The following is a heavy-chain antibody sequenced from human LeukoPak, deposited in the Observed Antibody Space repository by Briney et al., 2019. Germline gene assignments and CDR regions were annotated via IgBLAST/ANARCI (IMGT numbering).Heavy chain of an antibody. CDR1: IFPFSLYY. CDR2: ISCCGCNT. V-gene: IGHV3-23*01. D-gene: IGHD5-18*01. Sequence: GGSATPFCGACIFPFSLYYMLGLRRARGRAVEGLSYISCCGCNTYYAHSERARFTIYRENPKNTLSLQMNSQRAEDSPVYFCAKDRITGYDYFDYWGQGTLVTVSS. CDR3: AKDRITGYDYFDY. J-gene: IGHJ4*02.